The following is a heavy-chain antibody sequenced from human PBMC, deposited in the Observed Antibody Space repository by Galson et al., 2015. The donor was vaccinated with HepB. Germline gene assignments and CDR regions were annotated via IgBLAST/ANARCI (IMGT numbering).Heavy chain of an antibody. CDR2: ISYDGSNK. CDR1: GFTFSSYA. Sequence: SLRLSCAASGFTFSSYAMHWVRQAPGKGLEWVAVISYDGSNKYYADSMKGRFTISRDNSKNTLYPQMNSLRAEDTAVYYCARVVVVTAIRDAFDIWGQGTMVTVSS. CDR3: ARVVVVTAIRDAFDI. D-gene: IGHD2-21*02. J-gene: IGHJ3*02. V-gene: IGHV3-30-3*01.